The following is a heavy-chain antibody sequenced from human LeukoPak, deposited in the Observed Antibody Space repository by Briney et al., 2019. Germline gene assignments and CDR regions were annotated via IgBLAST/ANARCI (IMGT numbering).Heavy chain of an antibody. Sequence: VGSLRLSCAASGFTFSSYWMSWVRQAPGKGLEWVANIKQDGSEKYYVDSVKGRFTISRDNAKNSLYLQMNNLGAEDTAVYYCARGRGGTYPPGIYWGQGTLVIVSS. CDR3: ARGRGGTYPPGIY. CDR2: IKQDGSEK. D-gene: IGHD1-26*01. V-gene: IGHV3-7*04. CDR1: GFTFSSYW. J-gene: IGHJ4*02.